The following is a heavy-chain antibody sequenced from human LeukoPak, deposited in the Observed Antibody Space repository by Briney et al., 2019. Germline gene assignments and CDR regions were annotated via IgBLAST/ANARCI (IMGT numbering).Heavy chain of an antibody. J-gene: IGHJ4*02. CDR2: IYYSVST. CDR1: GGSISSGSYY. V-gene: IGHV4-39*01. CDR3: ARVPTVTFFDY. Sequence: SETLSLTCTVSGGSISSGSYYWGWIRQPPGKGLEWIGIIYYSVSTYYNPSLKSRVTISVDTSKNQFSLKLSSVTAADTAVYYCARVPTVTFFDYWGQGTLVTVSS. D-gene: IGHD4-17*01.